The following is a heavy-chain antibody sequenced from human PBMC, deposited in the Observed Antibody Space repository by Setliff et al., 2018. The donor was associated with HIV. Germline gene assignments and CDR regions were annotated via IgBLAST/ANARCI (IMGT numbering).Heavy chain of an antibody. CDR1: GDPMSSTSYY. CDR2: IYYSGST. CDR3: ARDGPQTYGDYERYYFDY. J-gene: IGHJ4*02. Sequence: LSLTCTVSGDPMSSTSYYWGWIRQSPGKGLEWIGSIYYSGSTQYNPSLKSRVTISVDTSKNQFSLKLSSVTAADTAVYYCARDGPQTYGDYERYYFDYWGQGTLVTVTS. D-gene: IGHD4-17*01. V-gene: IGHV4-39*07.